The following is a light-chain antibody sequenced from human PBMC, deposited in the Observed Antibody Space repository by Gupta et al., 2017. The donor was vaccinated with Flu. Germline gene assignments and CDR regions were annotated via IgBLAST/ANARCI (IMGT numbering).Light chain of an antibody. Sequence: QSVLTQPPSVSAAPGQKVTISCSGSNSNIGSSFVSWYQQLPGTAPKLLTYKNNKRPSGIPDRFSASKSGTSATLGITGLQTGDEAHYYCGTWDASLNGGVFGGGTKVTVL. CDR1: NSNIGSSF. V-gene: IGLV1-51*02. CDR3: GTWDASLNGGV. J-gene: IGLJ3*02. CDR2: KNN.